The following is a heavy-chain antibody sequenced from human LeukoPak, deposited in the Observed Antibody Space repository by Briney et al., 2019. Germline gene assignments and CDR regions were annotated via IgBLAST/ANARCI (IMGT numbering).Heavy chain of an antibody. D-gene: IGHD3-10*01. Sequence: ASVKVSCKASGYTFTSYGISWVRQAPGQGLEWMGWISAYNGNTNYAQKFQGRVTITADESTSTAYMELSSLRSEDTAVYYCATSVHRSGSYFDYFDYWGQGTLVTVSS. CDR2: ISAYNGNT. V-gene: IGHV1-18*01. CDR1: GYTFTSYG. CDR3: ATSVHRSGSYFDYFDY. J-gene: IGHJ4*02.